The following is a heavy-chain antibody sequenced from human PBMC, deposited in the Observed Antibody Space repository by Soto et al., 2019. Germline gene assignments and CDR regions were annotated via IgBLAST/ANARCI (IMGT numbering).Heavy chain of an antibody. CDR1: GYAFTTYG. CDR3: ARGRYGDY. CDR2: ISAHNGNT. J-gene: IGHJ4*02. V-gene: IGHV1-18*01. D-gene: IGHD1-1*01. Sequence: QVHLVQSGAEVKKPGASVKVSCQGSGYAFTTYGITWVRQAPGQGLEWMGWISAHNGNTNYAQKLQGRVTVTRDTSPSTAYMELRSLRYDATAVYYCARGRYGDYWGQGARVTVSS.